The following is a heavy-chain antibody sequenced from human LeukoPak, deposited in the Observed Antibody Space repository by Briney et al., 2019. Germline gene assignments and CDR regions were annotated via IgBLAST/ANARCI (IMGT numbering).Heavy chain of an antibody. CDR1: GGTFSSYA. CDR3: ARGVTMVRGVIGNWFDP. V-gene: IGHV1-69*05. J-gene: IGHJ5*02. CDR2: IIPIFGTA. Sequence: SVKVSCKASGGTFSSYAISWVRQAPGQGLEWMGGIIPIFGTANYAQKFQGRVTITTDESTSTAYMELSSLRSEDTAVYYCARGVTMVRGVIGNWFDPWGQGTLVTVSS. D-gene: IGHD3-10*01.